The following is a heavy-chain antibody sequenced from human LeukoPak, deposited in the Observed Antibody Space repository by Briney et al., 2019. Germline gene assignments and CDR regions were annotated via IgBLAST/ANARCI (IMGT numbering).Heavy chain of an antibody. D-gene: IGHD2-21*02. CDR1: GYTISSYY. Sequence: PSETLTLTCTASGYTISSYYWTWIRQPPGKGLEWIGRIYASGNTNYNPSLESRVTMLLDMSKNQFSLNLSSVTAADTAVYYCARVLGDWYFDYWGQGTLVTVSS. CDR3: ARVLGDWYFDY. J-gene: IGHJ4*02. CDR2: IYASGNT. V-gene: IGHV4-4*07.